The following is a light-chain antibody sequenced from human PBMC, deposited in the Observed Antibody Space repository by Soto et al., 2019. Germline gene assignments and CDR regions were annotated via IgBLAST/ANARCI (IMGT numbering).Light chain of an antibody. CDR3: NSYTNSGSFV. J-gene: IGLJ1*01. CDR1: TTYIGNYNY. V-gene: IGLV2-14*01. Sequence: QSALTQPASVSGSLGQSITISCTGTTTYIGNYNYVSWYQQSPGKAPKLLIYEVSNRPSGVSSRFSGSKSGNTASLTISGLRADDEADYYCNSYTNSGSFVFGTGTKVTV. CDR2: EVS.